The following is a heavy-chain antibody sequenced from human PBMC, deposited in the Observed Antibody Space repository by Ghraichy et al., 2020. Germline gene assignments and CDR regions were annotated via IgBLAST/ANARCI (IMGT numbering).Heavy chain of an antibody. V-gene: IGHV3-7*03. CDR3: ARFGITIFGVVTKGPLYYYYGMDV. D-gene: IGHD3-3*01. CDR2: IKQDGSEK. CDR1: GFTFSSYW. J-gene: IGHJ6*02. Sequence: GGSLRLSCAASGFTFSSYWMSWVRQAPGKGLEWVANIKQDGSEKYYVDSVKGRFTISRDNAKNSLYLQMNSLRAEDTAVYYCARFGITIFGVVTKGPLYYYYGMDVWGQGTTVTVSS.